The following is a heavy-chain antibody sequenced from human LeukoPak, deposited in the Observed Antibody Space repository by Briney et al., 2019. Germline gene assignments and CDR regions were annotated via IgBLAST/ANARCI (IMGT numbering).Heavy chain of an antibody. CDR2: ISAYNGNT. J-gene: IGHJ4*02. CDR3: ARSWQVLRFLEWLSYFDY. Sequence: ASVKVSCKASGYTFTSYGISWVRQAPGQGLEWMGRISAYNGNTNYAQKLQGRVTMTTDTSTSTAYMELRSLRSDDTAVYYCARSWQVLRFLEWLSYFDYWGQGTLVTVSS. CDR1: GYTFTSYG. D-gene: IGHD3-3*01. V-gene: IGHV1-18*01.